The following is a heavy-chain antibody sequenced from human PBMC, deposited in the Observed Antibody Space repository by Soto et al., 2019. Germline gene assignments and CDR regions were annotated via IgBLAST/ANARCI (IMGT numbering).Heavy chain of an antibody. CDR2: LPFDGSPS. CDR3: ARDPGKGYCSGGYCYAPDL. J-gene: IGHJ4*02. D-gene: IGHD2-15*01. V-gene: IGHV3-30-3*01. Sequence: QVPLVESGGGVVQPGSSLSLSCAASEFTFSDHAIHWFRQPPGKGTERVALLPFDGSPSYYPDSRRGRLTISRDNSMNTPFLQMNSLRAEDTAAYYCARDPGKGYCSGGYCYAPDLWGQGTLVTVSS. CDR1: EFTFSDHA.